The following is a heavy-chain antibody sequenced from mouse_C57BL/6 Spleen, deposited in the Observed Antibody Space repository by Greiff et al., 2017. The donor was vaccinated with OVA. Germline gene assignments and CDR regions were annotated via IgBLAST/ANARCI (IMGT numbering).Heavy chain of an antibody. Sequence: VQGVESGPELVKPGASVKISCKASGYAFSSSWMNWVKQRPGKGLEWIGRIYPGDGDTNYNGKFKGKATLTADKSSSTAYMQLSSLTSEDSAVYFCARDYSNGYYAMDYWGQGTSVTVSS. CDR1: GYAFSSSW. CDR2: IYPGDGDT. V-gene: IGHV1-82*01. J-gene: IGHJ4*01. D-gene: IGHD2-5*01. CDR3: ARDYSNGYYAMDY.